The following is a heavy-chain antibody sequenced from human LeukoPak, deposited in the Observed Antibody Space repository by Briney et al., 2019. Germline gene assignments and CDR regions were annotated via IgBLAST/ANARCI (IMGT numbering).Heavy chain of an antibody. J-gene: IGHJ4*02. V-gene: IGHV3-30*04. D-gene: IGHD6-13*01. CDR2: ISYDGSNK. CDR1: GLTFSSYA. Sequence: QAGGSLRLSCAASGLTFSSYAMHWVRQAPGKGLEWVAVISYDGSNKYYADSVKGRFTISRDNSKNTLYLQMNSLRAEDTAVYYCARDRTAAAGIRGFFDYWGQGTLVTVSS. CDR3: ARDRTAAAGIRGFFDY.